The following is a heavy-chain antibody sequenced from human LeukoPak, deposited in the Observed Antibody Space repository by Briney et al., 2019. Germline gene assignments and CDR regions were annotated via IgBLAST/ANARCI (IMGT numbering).Heavy chain of an antibody. CDR3: ARDSSHYGSGSYYNTYYFDY. Sequence: GASVKVSCKASGYTFTGYYVHWVRQAPGQGLEWLGWINPNSGGTNYGQKFQGRVTMTRDTSISTAYMELSRLRSDDTAVYYCARDSSHYGSGSYYNTYYFDYWGQGTLVTVSS. CDR2: INPNSGGT. V-gene: IGHV1-2*02. CDR1: GYTFTGYY. J-gene: IGHJ4*02. D-gene: IGHD3-10*01.